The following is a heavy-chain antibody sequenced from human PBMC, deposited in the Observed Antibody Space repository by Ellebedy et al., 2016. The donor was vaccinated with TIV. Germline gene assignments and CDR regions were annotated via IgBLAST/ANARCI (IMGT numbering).Heavy chain of an antibody. Sequence: GESLKISXAASGFTFSSYSMNWVRQAPGKGLEWVSYISSSSSTIYYADSVKGRFTISRDNAKNSLYLQMNSLRAEDTAVYYCARDLTDSRWITIFGVEGANAFDIWGQGTMVTVSS. CDR3: ARDLTDSRWITIFGVEGANAFDI. J-gene: IGHJ3*02. D-gene: IGHD3-3*01. CDR1: GFTFSSYS. V-gene: IGHV3-48*04. CDR2: ISSSSSTI.